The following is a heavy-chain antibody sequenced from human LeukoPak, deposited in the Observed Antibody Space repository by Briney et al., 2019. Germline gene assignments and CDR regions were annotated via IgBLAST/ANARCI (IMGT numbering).Heavy chain of an antibody. D-gene: IGHD6-19*01. CDR1: GYTFTGYY. CDR2: INPNSGDT. V-gene: IGHV1-2*02. CDR3: ARGVPPSYSSAWYVNY. J-gene: IGHJ4*02. Sequence: ASVKLSCKASGYTFTGYYIHWVRQAPGQGLEWMGWINPNSGDTNYAQKFQGRVTMTRDTSISTAYMELSRLGSDDTAVYYCARGVPPSYSSAWYVNYWGQGALVTVSS.